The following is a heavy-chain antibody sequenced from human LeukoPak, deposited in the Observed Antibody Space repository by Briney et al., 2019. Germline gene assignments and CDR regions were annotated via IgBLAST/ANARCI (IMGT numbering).Heavy chain of an antibody. V-gene: IGHV4-59*01. CDR2: IYYEGNT. Sequence: SEPLSHTHTVAGGHNTSYHWTWPRHPPGKGVEWIEYIYYEGNTNYNPSLNSRVTISVDTSKSQIALNLSSVTAADTATYYCARSSFYFYRDVWGKGTAVIVSS. CDR1: GGHNTSYH. CDR3: ARSSFYFYRDV. D-gene: IGHD6-6*01. J-gene: IGHJ6*03.